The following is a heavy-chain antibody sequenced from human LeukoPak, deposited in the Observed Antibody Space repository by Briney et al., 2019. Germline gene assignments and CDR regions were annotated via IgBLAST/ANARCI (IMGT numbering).Heavy chain of an antibody. V-gene: IGHV3-30*02. J-gene: IGHJ3*02. CDR2: IRYDGSNK. CDR1: GFNFDDYV. D-gene: IGHD2-15*01. CDR3: AKDGGSDPDSFDI. Sequence: GGSLRLSCAASGFNFDDYVMHWVRQAPGKRLEWLAFIRYDGSNKNYADSVKGRFTISRDNTKNSLYLQMNSLRAEDTAVYYCAKDGGSDPDSFDIWGQGTMVTVSS.